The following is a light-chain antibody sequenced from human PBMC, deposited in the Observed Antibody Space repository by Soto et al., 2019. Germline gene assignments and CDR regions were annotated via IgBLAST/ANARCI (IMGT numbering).Light chain of an antibody. CDR2: GVS. CDR3: LQDYNYPIT. Sequence: IQVTQAPSSLSAALVDRVTITFRASQDIRDDLGWYQQKPGKAPRLVIYGVSHLQSGVPSRFSGSGFGTDFSLTISSLQPEDSATYYCLQDYNYPITFGGGIKVDI. V-gene: IGKV1-6*01. J-gene: IGKJ4*01. CDR1: QDIRDD.